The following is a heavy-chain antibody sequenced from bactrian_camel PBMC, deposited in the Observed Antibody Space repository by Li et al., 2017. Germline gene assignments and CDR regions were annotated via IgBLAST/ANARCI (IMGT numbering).Heavy chain of an antibody. CDR1: VFSFTDYV. J-gene: IGHJ4*01. CDR2: INSAGGRT. D-gene: IGHD4*01. CDR3: AAGTRIIVGDYCDGITN. Sequence: VQLVESGGGLVQPGESVRLSCLASVFSFTDYVESWVRQAPGKGLEWVASINSAGGRTDYLDSVKGRFTISQDNAKNIIYLQMNSLTPDDTAMYYCAAGTRIIVGDYCDGITNWGQGTQVTVS. V-gene: IGHV3S40*01.